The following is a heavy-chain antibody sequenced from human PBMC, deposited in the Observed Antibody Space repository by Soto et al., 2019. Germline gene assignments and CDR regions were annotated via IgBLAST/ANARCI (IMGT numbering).Heavy chain of an antibody. CDR2: TYYRSKWYN. CDR3: ARDLKYCSSTSCYTPGWFDP. D-gene: IGHD2-2*02. Sequence: SQTLSLTCAISGDSVSSNSAAWNWIRQSPSRGLEWLGRTYYRSKWYNDYAVSVKSRLTINPDTSKNQFSLQLNSVTPEDTAVYYCARDLKYCSSTSCYTPGWFDPWGQGTVVTVSS. V-gene: IGHV6-1*01. J-gene: IGHJ5*02. CDR1: GDSVSSNSAA.